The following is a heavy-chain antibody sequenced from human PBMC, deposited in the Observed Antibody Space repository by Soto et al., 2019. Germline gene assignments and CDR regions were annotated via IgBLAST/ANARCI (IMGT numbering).Heavy chain of an antibody. D-gene: IGHD6-19*01. V-gene: IGHV4-34*01. Sequence: SETLSLTCAVYGGSFSGYYWSWIRQPPGKGLEWIGEINHSGSTNYNPSLKSRVTISVDTSKNQFSLKLSSVTAADTAVYYCARREARLSYSSGWRPPFFDYWGQGTLVTVSS. J-gene: IGHJ4*02. CDR3: ARREARLSYSSGWRPPFFDY. CDR1: GGSFSGYY. CDR2: INHSGST.